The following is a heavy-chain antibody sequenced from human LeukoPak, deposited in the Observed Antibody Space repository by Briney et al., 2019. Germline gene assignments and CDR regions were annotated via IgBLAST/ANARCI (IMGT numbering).Heavy chain of an antibody. CDR3: ARVFRPSLTVFIIRGAFDI. Sequence: GGSLRLSCAASGFTFSSHGIHWVRQAPGKGLEWVAIIWYDGSKKYYADSVKGRFTISRDNSKNTLYLQMNSLRVDDTAVYYCARVFRPSLTVFIIRGAFDIWGQGTMVTVSS. CDR1: GFTFSSHG. CDR2: IWYDGSKK. D-gene: IGHD3-3*01. V-gene: IGHV3-33*01. J-gene: IGHJ3*02.